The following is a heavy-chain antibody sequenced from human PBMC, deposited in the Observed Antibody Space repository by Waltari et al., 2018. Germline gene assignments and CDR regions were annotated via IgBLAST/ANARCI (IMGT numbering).Heavy chain of an antibody. CDR2: MDTEGGKI. V-gene: IGHV3-74*03. J-gene: IGHJ6*02. Sequence: WRRWVRQVRGQGLGWVSRMDTEGGKITYADVVRVRFTISRDNVKKTLYLQMNSLRVEDTAVYYCATRRPGGYGMDVWGQGTTVTVSS. CDR3: ATRRPGGYGMDV. CDR1: W. D-gene: IGHD2-15*01.